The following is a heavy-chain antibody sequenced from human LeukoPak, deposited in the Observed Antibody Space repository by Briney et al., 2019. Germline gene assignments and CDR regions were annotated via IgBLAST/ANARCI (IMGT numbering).Heavy chain of an antibody. V-gene: IGHV4-34*01. CDR2: INHSGST. CDR3: ARRRLWFGELPIDY. D-gene: IGHD3-10*01. J-gene: IGHJ4*02. Sequence: MTSETLSLTCAVYGGSFSGYYWSWIRQPPGKGLEWIGDINHSGSTNYNPSLKSRITVSVDTSKNQFSLKLSSVTAADTAVYYCARRRLWFGELPIDYWGQGTLVTVSS. CDR1: GGSFSGYY.